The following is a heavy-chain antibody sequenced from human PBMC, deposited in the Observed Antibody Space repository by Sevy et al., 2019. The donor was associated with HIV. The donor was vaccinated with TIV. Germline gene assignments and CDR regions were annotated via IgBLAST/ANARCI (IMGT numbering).Heavy chain of an antibody. D-gene: IGHD4-17*01. CDR3: ARCNGLPRHYFDY. CDR1: GFTLNSYA. J-gene: IGHJ4*02. CDR2: IGSTSSNR. Sequence: GGSLRLSCIASGFTLNSYAMAWVRQAPGKGLEWVSYIGSTSSNRYYANSVRGRFTISRDNAKNSLYLQMNSLRDEDTAVYYCARCNGLPRHYFDYWGQGALVTVSS. V-gene: IGHV3-48*02.